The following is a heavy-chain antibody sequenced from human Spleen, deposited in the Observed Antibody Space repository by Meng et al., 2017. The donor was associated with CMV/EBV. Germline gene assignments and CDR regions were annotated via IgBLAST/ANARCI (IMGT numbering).Heavy chain of an antibody. Sequence: GGSLRLSCVASGFTFRNYEMNWVRQAPGKGLEWVSYISGSGSATYFVDSVKGRFTISRDNVKNTMDLQMNSLRDEDTAIYYCVRDARDGYSGGAGYGMDVWGQGTTVTVSS. V-gene: IGHV3-48*03. CDR2: ISGSGSAT. CDR3: VRDARDGYSGGAGYGMDV. J-gene: IGHJ6*02. D-gene: IGHD5-12*01. CDR1: GFTFRNYE.